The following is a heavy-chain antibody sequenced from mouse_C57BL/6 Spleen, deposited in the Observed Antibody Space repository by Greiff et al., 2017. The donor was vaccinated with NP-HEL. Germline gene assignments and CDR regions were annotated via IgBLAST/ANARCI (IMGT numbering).Heavy chain of an antibody. D-gene: IGHD1-1*01. V-gene: IGHV5-9-1*02. J-gene: IGHJ4*01. CDR1: GFTFSSYA. Sequence: DVHLVESGEGLVKPGGSLKLSCAASGFTFSSYAMSWVRQTPEKRLEWVAYISSGGDYIYYADTVKGRFTISRDNARNTLYLQMSSLKSEDTAMYYCTREEIYYYGSSYFYAMDYWGQGTSVTVSS. CDR3: TREEIYYYGSSYFYAMDY. CDR2: ISSGGDYI.